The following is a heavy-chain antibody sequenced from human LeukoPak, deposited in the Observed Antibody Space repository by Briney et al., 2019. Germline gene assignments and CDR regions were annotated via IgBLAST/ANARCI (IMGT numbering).Heavy chain of an antibody. CDR1: GYIFTSYD. D-gene: IGHD3-3*01. J-gene: IGHJ4*02. V-gene: IGHV1-8*01. Sequence: ASVKVSCKASGYIFTSYDINWVRQATGQGLEWMGWMNPNSGNTGYAQKFQGRVTMTRNTSISTAYMELSRLRSDDTAVYCCARGTSLRFLEWLPNDDYWGQGTLVTVSS. CDR2: MNPNSGNT. CDR3: ARGTSLRFLEWLPNDDY.